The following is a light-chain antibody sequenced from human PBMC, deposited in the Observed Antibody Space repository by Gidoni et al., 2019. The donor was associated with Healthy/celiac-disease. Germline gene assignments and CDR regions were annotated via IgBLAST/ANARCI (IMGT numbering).Light chain of an antibody. CDR1: QSLLHSNGYNY. Sequence: DIVRIQSPLSLPVTPGEPASISCRSSQSLLHSNGYNYLDWYLQKPGQSPQLLIYLGSNRASGVPDRFSGSGSGTDFTLKISRVEAEDVGVYYCMQALQTPLYTFGQGTKLEIK. CDR2: LGS. J-gene: IGKJ2*01. V-gene: IGKV2-28*01. CDR3: MQALQTPLYT.